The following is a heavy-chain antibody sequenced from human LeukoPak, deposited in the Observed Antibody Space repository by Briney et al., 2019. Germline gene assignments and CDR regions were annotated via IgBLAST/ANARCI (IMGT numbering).Heavy chain of an antibody. J-gene: IGHJ6*02. CDR2: IRNKANDYAT. D-gene: IGHD3-22*01. V-gene: IGHV3-73*01. CDR3: TRMCSSGYCSYYHYYGMDV. Sequence: GGSLRLSCAASEFTSSTFSASDMHWVRQAPGRGLEWVGRIRNKANDYATAYAASVKGRFTISRDDSKDTAYLQMNSLKIEDTAVYYCTRMCSSGYCSYYHYYGMDVWGQGTTVTVSS. CDR1: EFTSSTFSASD.